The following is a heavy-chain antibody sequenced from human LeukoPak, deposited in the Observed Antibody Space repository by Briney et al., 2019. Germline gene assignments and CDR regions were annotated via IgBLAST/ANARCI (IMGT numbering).Heavy chain of an antibody. CDR1: GGSFSGYY. D-gene: IGHD6-19*01. V-gene: IGHV4-34*01. CDR3: ARLGGEWPYSRGWHPQRGAFDI. Sequence: PSETLSLTCAVYGGSFSGYYWGWIRQPPGKGLEWIGEINHSGSTNYNPSLKSRVTISVDTSKNQFSLKLSSVTAADTAVYYCARLGGEWPYSRGWHPQRGAFDIWGQGTMVTVSS. J-gene: IGHJ3*02. CDR2: INHSGST.